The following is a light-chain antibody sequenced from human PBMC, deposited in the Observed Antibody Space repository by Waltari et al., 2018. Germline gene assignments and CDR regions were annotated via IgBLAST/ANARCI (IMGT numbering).Light chain of an antibody. CDR2: ANT. CDR1: SSNIGAGYG. V-gene: IGLV1-40*01. CDR3: QVYDTSLSGVV. J-gene: IGLJ3*02. Sequence: QSVLTQPPSVSGAPGQRVTISCTGSSSNIGAGYGIHWYQQLPGTATKLLIYANTNRPSGVPDRFSGSKSGTSVSLAIAGLQAEDEADYYCQVYDTSLSGVVFGGGTKLTVL.